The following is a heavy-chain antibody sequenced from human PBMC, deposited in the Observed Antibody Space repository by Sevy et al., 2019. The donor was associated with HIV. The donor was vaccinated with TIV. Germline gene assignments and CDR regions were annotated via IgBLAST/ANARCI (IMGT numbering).Heavy chain of an antibody. CDR1: DDSIRSYN. V-gene: IGHV4-59*08. Sequence: SETLSLTCTVSDDSIRSYNWSWIRQPPGKGLEWIAYRHYSGSTNYNPSPDSRVSISLDTSKNQFSLSLKSVTAADTAVYYCARHSVTVAIDYWAQGTLVTVSS. CDR3: ARHSVTVAIDY. CDR2: RHYSGST. D-gene: IGHD6-19*01. J-gene: IGHJ4*02.